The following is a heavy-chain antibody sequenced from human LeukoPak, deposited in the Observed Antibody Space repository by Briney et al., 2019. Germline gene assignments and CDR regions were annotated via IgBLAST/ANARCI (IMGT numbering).Heavy chain of an antibody. J-gene: IGHJ4*02. D-gene: IGHD3-3*01. CDR3: ARGLYDFWSGYHPALDY. CDR1: GLTFSGYD. CDR2: IWYDGSNK. Sequence: PGGSLRLSCAASGLTFSGYDMHWVRQAPGKGLEWVAVIWYDGSNKYYADSVKGRFTISRDNSKNTLYLQMNSLRAEDTAVYYCARGLYDFWSGYHPALDYWGQGTLVTVSS. V-gene: IGHV3-33*08.